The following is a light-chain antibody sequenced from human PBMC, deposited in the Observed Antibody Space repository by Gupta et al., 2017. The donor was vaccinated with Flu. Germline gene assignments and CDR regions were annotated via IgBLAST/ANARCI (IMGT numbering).Light chain of an antibody. CDR3: RQHNSSPIT. CDR2: AAS. J-gene: IGKJ5*01. CDR1: QGIRSD. Sequence: DIQMTESPSSLSASVGDRVTITCRASQGIRSDLGWYQQKPGKAPKRLIYAASRLESGVPPRFSGSGSGAEFTLTISSLQPEDFATYYCRQHNSSPITFGXGTQVEIK. V-gene: IGKV1-17*01.